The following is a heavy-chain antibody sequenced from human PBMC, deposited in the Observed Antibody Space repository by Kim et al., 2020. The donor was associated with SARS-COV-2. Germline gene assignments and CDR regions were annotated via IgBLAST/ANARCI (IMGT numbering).Heavy chain of an antibody. J-gene: IGHJ3*02. CDR3: ARRLHGTWDSFDI. Sequence: YAVSVESRMTTIPETSTNQFSLQLSSVTPEDTAVYYCARRLHGTWDSFDIWGQGTMVTVSS. V-gene: IGHV6-1*01. D-gene: IGHD2-15*01.